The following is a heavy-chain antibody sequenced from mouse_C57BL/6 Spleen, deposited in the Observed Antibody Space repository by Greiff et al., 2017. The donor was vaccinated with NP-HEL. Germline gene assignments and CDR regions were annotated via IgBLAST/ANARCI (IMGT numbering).Heavy chain of an antibody. J-gene: IGHJ4*01. CDR2: IYPGSGST. V-gene: IGHV1-55*01. CDR3: ARRITTVVEDYAMDY. CDR1: GYTFTSYW. D-gene: IGHD1-1*01. Sequence: VKLQQPGAELVKPGASVKMSCKASGYTFTSYWITWVKQRPGQGLEWIGDIYPGSGSTNYNEKFKSKATLTVDTSSSTAYMQLSSLTSEDSAVYYCARRITTVVEDYAMDYWGQGTSVTVSS.